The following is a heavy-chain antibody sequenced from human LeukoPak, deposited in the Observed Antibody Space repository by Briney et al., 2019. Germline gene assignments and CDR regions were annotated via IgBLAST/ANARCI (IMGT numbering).Heavy chain of an antibody. CDR3: ARDTVADYYGMDV. J-gene: IGHJ6*02. D-gene: IGHD6-19*01. CDR2: INPSGGST. V-gene: IGHV1-46*01. CDR1: GYTFTSYY. Sequence: ASVKVSCKASGYTFTSYYMHWVRQASGQGLEWMGIINPSGGSTSYAQKFQGRVTMTRDTSTSTVYMELSSLRSKDTAVYYCARDTVADYYGMDVWGQGTMVTVSS.